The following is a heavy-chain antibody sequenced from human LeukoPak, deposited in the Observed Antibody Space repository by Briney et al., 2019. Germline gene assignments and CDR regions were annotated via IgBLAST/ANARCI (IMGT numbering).Heavy chain of an antibody. D-gene: IGHD4-17*01. J-gene: IGHJ4*02. Sequence: SETLSLTCTVSGGSISSSSSYWGWIRQPPGKGLEWIGHIFHSGRTSYNPSLMSRVTISVDTSKNQFSLKMNPVTAADTSMYYCARLATVRYYFDYWGQGTLVTVSS. CDR2: IFHSGRT. CDR1: GGSISSSSSY. CDR3: ARLATVRYYFDY. V-gene: IGHV4-39*01.